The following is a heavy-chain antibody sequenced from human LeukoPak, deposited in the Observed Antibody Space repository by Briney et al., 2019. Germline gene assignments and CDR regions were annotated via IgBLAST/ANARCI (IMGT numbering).Heavy chain of an antibody. CDR2: INPSAGST. CDR1: GYTFTSYF. Sequence: ASVKVSCKASGYTFTSYFVHWVRQAPGQGLEWMGLINPSAGSTIYAQKFQGRVTMTRDTSTSTVYMELSSLRSEDTAVCFCAKAFYQETSGYYPGGDYWGQGTLVTVSS. D-gene: IGHD3-22*01. V-gene: IGHV1-46*01. CDR3: AKAFYQETSGYYPGGDY. J-gene: IGHJ4*02.